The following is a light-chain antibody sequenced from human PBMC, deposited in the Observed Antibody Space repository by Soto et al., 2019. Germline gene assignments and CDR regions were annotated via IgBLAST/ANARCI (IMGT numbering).Light chain of an antibody. J-gene: IGKJ1*01. CDR3: QQYNSYWT. V-gene: IGKV1-5*03. CDR2: KAS. Sequence: DIQMTQSPSTLSGSVGDRVTITCRASQTISSWLAWYQQKPGKAPKLLIYKASTLKSGVPSRFSGSGSGTEFTLTISSLQPDDFATYYCQQYNSYWTFGQGNKVDIK. CDR1: QTISSW.